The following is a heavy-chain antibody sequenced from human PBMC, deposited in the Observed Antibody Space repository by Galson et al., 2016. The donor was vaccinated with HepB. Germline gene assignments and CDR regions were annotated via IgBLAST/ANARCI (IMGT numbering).Heavy chain of an antibody. V-gene: IGHV3-13*01. CDR1: GFTFSNYD. CDR2: IGAAGDT. J-gene: IGHJ3*02. D-gene: IGHD2-15*01. CDR3: AREGGCSGGRCHNAAFDT. Sequence: LRLSCAASGFTFSNYDMHWVRQATGKGLEWVSAIGAAGDTYYPGSVKGRFTISRENANNSLYLHMNSLRARDTAVYYCAREGGCSGGRCHNAAFDTWGQGTMVTVSS.